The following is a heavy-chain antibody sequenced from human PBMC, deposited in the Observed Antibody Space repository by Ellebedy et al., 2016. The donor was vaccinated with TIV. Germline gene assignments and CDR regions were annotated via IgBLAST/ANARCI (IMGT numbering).Heavy chain of an antibody. Sequence: PGGSLRLSCSASGFTFSSYAMHWVRQAPGKGLEYVSAISSNGGSTYYADSVKGRFTISRDNSKHTLYLQMNSLKAEYMAVYYCARDLRVVVTAILDYWGQGTRVTVSS. CDR1: GFTFSSYA. V-gene: IGHV3-64*04. D-gene: IGHD2-21*02. CDR2: ISSNGGST. J-gene: IGHJ4*02. CDR3: ARDLRVVVTAILDY.